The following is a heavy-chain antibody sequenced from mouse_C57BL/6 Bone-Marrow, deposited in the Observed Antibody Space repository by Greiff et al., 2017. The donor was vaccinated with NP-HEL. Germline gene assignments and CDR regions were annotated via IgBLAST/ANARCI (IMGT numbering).Heavy chain of an antibody. CDR1: GYTFTDYY. J-gene: IGHJ3*01. CDR2: INPNNGGT. D-gene: IGHD1-1*01. CDR3: ARSHYYGSSLFAY. Sequence: EVKLQQSGPELVKPGASVKISCKASGYTFTDYYMNWVKQSHGKSLEWIGDINPNNGGTSYNQKFKGKATLTVDKSSSTAYMELRSLTSEDSAVYYCARSHYYGSSLFAYWGQGTLVTVSA. V-gene: IGHV1-26*01.